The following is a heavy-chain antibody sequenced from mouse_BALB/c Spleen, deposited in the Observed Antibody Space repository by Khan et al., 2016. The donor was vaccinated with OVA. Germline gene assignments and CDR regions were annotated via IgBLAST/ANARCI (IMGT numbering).Heavy chain of an antibody. V-gene: IGHV1-87*01. CDR1: GYTFTTYW. D-gene: IGHD2-3*01. J-gene: IGHJ3*01. CDR2: IYPGDGDT. CDR3: ARCYDGYYASFAY. Sequence: QVQLQQSGAELARPGASVKLSCKASGYTFTTYWMQWVKQRPGQGLEWIGAIYPGDGDTRYTQKFKGKATLTADKSSSTAYMQLSSLASEDSAVCYCARCYDGYYASFAYWGQGTLVTVSA.